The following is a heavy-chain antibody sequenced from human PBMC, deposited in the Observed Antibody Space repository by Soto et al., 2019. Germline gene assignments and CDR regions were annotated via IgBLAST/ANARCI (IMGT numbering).Heavy chain of an antibody. J-gene: IGHJ3*02. V-gene: IGHV3-74*01. CDR2: INSDGTGT. CDR1: RFTFSTYW. D-gene: IGHD3-22*01. Sequence: PGGSLRLSCAASRFTFSTYWMHWVRQAPGKGLVWVSRINSDGTGTSYADSVKGWITISRDNAKNTLYLQMNSLRSEDTAVYYCAGDSSGYSYDAFDIWGQGTMVTVSS. CDR3: AGDSSGYSYDAFDI.